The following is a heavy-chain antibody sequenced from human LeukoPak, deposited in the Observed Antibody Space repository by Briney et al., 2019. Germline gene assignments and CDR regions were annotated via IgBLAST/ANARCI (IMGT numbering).Heavy chain of an antibody. Sequence: SQTLSLTCVISEDSVSSNSAAWNWIRQSPSRGLEWLGRTYYRRSKWFHDYAVSVKSRITIKPDASKNQFSLQLNSVTPEDTAVYYCIGEPEQQLIRAWFDPWGQGTLVTVSS. J-gene: IGHJ5*02. V-gene: IGHV6-1*01. CDR3: IGEPEQQLIRAWFDP. CDR1: EDSVSSNSAA. CDR2: TYYRRSKWFH. D-gene: IGHD6-13*01.